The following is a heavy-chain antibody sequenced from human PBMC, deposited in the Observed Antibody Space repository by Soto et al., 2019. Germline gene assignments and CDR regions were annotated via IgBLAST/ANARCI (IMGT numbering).Heavy chain of an antibody. CDR3: AREMSITGTHFDY. V-gene: IGHV3-21*01. Sequence: PGGSLRLSCAASGFTFSSYSMNGVRQAPGKGLEWVSSISSRSSYIYYADSVKGRFTISRDNAKNSLYLQMNSLRAEDKAVYYCAREMSITGTHFDYWGKGTLVTVSS. J-gene: IGHJ4*02. D-gene: IGHD1-20*01. CDR1: GFTFSSYS. CDR2: ISSRSSYI.